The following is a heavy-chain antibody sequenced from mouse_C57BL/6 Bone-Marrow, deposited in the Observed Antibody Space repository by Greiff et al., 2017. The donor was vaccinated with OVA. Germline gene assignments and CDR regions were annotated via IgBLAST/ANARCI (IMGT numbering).Heavy chain of an antibody. V-gene: IGHV1-55*01. D-gene: IGHD1-1*01. J-gene: IGHJ4*01. CDR2: IYPGSGST. CDR3: ARGVYGSSFYYAMDY. CDR1: GYTFTSYW. Sequence: VQLQQPGAELVKPGASVKMSCKASGYTFTSYWITWVKQRPGQGLEWIGDIYPGSGSTNYNEKFKSKATLTVDTSSSTAYMQLSSLTSEDSAVYYCARGVYGSSFYYAMDYWGQGTSVTVSS.